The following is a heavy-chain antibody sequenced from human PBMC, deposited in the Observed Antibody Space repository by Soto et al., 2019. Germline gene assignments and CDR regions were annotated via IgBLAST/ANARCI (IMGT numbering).Heavy chain of an antibody. V-gene: IGHV3-30-3*01. CDR2: ISYDGSNK. D-gene: IGHD3-9*01. CDR1: GFTFSSYD. CDR3: SREADILTIDY. J-gene: IGHJ4*02. Sequence: QVQLVESGGGEVQAGRSLRLSCAASGFTFSSYDMHWVRQAPGKGLEWVAVISYDGSNKYYADSVKGRFTISRDNSKNTLYLQMNSLRAEDTAVYYCSREADILTIDYCGQGTLVTVSS.